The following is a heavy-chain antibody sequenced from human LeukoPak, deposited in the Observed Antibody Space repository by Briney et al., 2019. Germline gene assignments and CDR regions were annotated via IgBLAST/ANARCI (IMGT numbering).Heavy chain of an antibody. J-gene: IGHJ4*02. Sequence: GGSLRLSCAASGFTFSSYGMHWVRQAPGKGLEWVAFIRYDGSNKYYADSVKGRVTISRDNSKNTLYLQMNSLRAEDTAVYYCAKGTTVTLPDFDYWGQGTLVTVSS. CDR3: AKGTTVTLPDFDY. CDR2: IRYDGSNK. V-gene: IGHV3-30*02. D-gene: IGHD4-17*01. CDR1: GFTFSSYG.